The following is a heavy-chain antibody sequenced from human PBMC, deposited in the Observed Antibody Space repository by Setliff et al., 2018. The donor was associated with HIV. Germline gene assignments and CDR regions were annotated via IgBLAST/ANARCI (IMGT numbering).Heavy chain of an antibody. V-gene: IGHV3-11*01. CDR2: ISSSGSTI. Sequence: GGSLRLSCAASGFTFSDYYMSWIRQAPGKGLEWVSYISSSGSTIYYADSVKGRFTISRDNAKNSLYLQMNSLRAEDTAVYYCARVPDLGNPASDWYFDLWGRGTLVTVS. J-gene: IGHJ2*01. CDR3: ARVPDLGNPASDWYFDL. D-gene: IGHD2-15*01. CDR1: GFTFSDYY.